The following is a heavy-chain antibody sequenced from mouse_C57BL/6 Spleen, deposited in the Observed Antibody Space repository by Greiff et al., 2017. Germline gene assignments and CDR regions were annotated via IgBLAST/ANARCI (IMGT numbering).Heavy chain of an antibody. D-gene: IGHD2-13*01. Sequence: LVEPGASVKMSCKASGYTFTDYYMNWVKQSHGKSLEWIGVINPYNGGTSYNQKFKGKATLTVDKSSSTAYMELNSLTSEDSAVYYCARTGLLFDYWGQGTTLTVSS. J-gene: IGHJ2*01. CDR1: GYTFTDYY. V-gene: IGHV1-19*01. CDR3: ARTGLLFDY. CDR2: INPYNGGT.